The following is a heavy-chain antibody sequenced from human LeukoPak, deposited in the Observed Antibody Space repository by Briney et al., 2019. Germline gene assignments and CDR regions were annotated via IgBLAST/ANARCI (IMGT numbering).Heavy chain of an antibody. D-gene: IGHD3-10*01. CDR3: AKDEYYGSGGIDY. Sequence: PGGSLRLSCAASGFTFDDYGMSWVRQAPGKGLEWVSGINWNGGSTTYADSVKGRFTISGDNSKNSLYLQMNSLRTEDTALYYCAKDEYYGSGGIDYWGQGTLVTVSS. J-gene: IGHJ4*02. CDR1: GFTFDDYG. CDR2: INWNGGST. V-gene: IGHV3-20*04.